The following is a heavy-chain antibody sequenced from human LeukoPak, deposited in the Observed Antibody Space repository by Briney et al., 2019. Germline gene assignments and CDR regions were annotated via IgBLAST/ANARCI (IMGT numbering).Heavy chain of an antibody. CDR1: GFTFSRYS. V-gene: IGHV3-23*01. J-gene: IGHJ4*02. Sequence: PGGSLRLSCAASGFTFSRYSMTWVRQAPGKELEWVSAISGSGGSTYYADSVKGRFTISRDNSKNTLYLQMNSLRAEDTAVYYCAKDPRVVPAGNWGQGTLVTVSS. CDR2: ISGSGGST. D-gene: IGHD2-2*01. CDR3: AKDPRVVPAGN.